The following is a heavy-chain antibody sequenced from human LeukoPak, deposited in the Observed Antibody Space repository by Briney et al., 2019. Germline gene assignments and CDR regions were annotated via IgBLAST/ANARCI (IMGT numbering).Heavy chain of an antibody. CDR1: GFTFSNAW. V-gene: IGHV3-66*01. CDR2: IYSGGST. CDR3: ASELKHRREY. Sequence: GGSLRLSCAASGFTFSNAWMSWVRQAPGKGLEWVSVIYSGGSTYYADTVKGRFTISRDNYKNTLYLQMNSLRAEDTAVYYCASELKHRREYWGQGTLVTVSS. D-gene: IGHD3-16*01. J-gene: IGHJ4*02.